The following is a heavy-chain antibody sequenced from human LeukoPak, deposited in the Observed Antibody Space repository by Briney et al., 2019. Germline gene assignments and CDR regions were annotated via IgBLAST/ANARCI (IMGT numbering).Heavy chain of an antibody. J-gene: IGHJ4*02. V-gene: IGHV3-48*01. Sequence: GGSLRLSCAASGFTFSSYGMNWVRQAPGKGLEWVSYISSSSSAIYYADSVRGRFTISRDNAKNSLYLQMNSLRAEDTAVYYCARASNWNSLDYWGQGTLVTVSS. CDR2: ISSSSSAI. CDR1: GFTFSSYG. CDR3: ARASNWNSLDY. D-gene: IGHD1-7*01.